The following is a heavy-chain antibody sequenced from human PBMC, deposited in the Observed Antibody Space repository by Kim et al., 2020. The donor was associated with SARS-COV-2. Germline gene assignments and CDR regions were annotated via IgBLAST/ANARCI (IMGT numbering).Heavy chain of an antibody. V-gene: IGHV3-74*01. CDR2: SDGSSC. J-gene: IGHJ4*02. CDR3: ARGFDY. Sequence: SDGSSCSYADSVKGRFTISRDNAKNTLYLQMNSLRAEDTAVYYCARGFDYWGQGTLVTVSS.